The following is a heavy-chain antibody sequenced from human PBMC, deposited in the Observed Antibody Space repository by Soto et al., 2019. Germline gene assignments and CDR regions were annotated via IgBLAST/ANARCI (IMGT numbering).Heavy chain of an antibody. CDR2: ISNSGST. Sequence: PSETLSLTCTVSGDSINSAGYYWTWIRQDPGQGLEWIGYISNSGSTFYNLSLKSRVNMSVDTSKNHFSLRLTSVTAADTAVYYCARVPRVRRSYYYYGMDVWGQGTTVTVSS. D-gene: IGHD4-4*01. V-gene: IGHV4-31*03. CDR3: ARVPRVRRSYYYYGMDV. J-gene: IGHJ6*02. CDR1: GDSINSAGYY.